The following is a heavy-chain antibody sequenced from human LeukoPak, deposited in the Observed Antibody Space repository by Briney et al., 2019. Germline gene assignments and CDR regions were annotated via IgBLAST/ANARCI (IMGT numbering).Heavy chain of an antibody. CDR2: INPNSGGT. J-gene: IGHJ4*02. V-gene: IGHV1-2*06. CDR3: AINGDSSGGSCYS. CDR1: GYTFTGYY. D-gene: IGHD2-15*01. Sequence: ASVKVSCKASGYTFTGYYMHWVRQAPGQGLEWMGRINPNSGGTNYAQKFQGRVTMTRDTSISTAYMELSRLRSDDTAVYYCAINGDSSGGSCYSWGQGTLVTVSS.